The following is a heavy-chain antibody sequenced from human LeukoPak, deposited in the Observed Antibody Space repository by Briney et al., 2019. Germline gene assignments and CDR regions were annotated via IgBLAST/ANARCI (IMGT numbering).Heavy chain of an antibody. CDR2: ISGSGGST. CDR1: GFTFSSYA. CDR3: AKQRTYSSSWYEFDP. Sequence: TGGSLRLSCAASGFTFSSYAMSWVRQAPGKGLEWVSAISGSGGSTYYAGSVKGRFTISRDNSKNTLFLQMNSLRAEDTAVYSCAKQRTYSSSWYEFDPWGQGTLVTVSS. J-gene: IGHJ5*02. V-gene: IGHV3-23*01. D-gene: IGHD6-13*01.